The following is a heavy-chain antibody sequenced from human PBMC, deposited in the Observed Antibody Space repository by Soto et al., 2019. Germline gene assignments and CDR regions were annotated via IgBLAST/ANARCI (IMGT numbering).Heavy chain of an antibody. D-gene: IGHD1-1*01. V-gene: IGHV5-10-1*01. CDR2: IDPSNSYI. CDR1: GYSFTTNW. CDR3: ARRLSGPKEEYNAYYFYCLDV. Sequence: PGASLKISCQGSGYSFTTNWITWVSQTPGKGLEWMGRIDPSNSYINYSPSFKGHVTSSVDRSISTAYLQWRSLEASDNAIYYCARRLSGPKEEYNAYYFYCLDVWGQGTKVTVSS. J-gene: IGHJ6*02.